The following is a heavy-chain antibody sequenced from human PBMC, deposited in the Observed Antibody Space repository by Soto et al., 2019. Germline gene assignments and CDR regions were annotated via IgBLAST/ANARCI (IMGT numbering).Heavy chain of an antibody. CDR2: ISNDGSNK. J-gene: IGHJ4*02. CDR1: GFTFSTNG. V-gene: IGHV3-30*18. D-gene: IGHD4-17*01. CDR3: AKLPYGDYAEFDY. Sequence: QVQLVESGGGVVQPGRSLRLSCAASGFTFSTNGMHWVRQAPGKGLEWVGVISNDGSNKYYADSVKGRFTISRDNSQNTLFLQLNSVRAEDTAVYYCAKLPYGDYAEFDYWGQGTLVTVSS.